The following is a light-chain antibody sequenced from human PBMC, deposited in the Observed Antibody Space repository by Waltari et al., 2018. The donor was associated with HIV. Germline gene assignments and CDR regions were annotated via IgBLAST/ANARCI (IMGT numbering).Light chain of an antibody. CDR2: GDP. V-gene: IGLV1-40*01. Sequence: SVLTPPPSVSGPPGQEISISCSGNNSNTAAGHELPGHRQTQGPPPSPVLSGDPLRPSGVPDRFSGSRSGNSVSLDITGLRAEDEGDYYCQSYDKSLSGLWVFGGGTRLTVL. CDR3: QSYDKSLSGLWV. CDR1: NSNTAAGHE. J-gene: IGLJ3*02.